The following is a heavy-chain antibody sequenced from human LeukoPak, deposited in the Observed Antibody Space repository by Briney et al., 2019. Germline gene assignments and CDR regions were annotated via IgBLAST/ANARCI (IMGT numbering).Heavy chain of an antibody. CDR2: IYYSGST. D-gene: IGHD5-12*01. CDR1: GGSISSSSYY. J-gene: IGHJ6*03. Sequence: PSETLSLTCTVSGGSISSSSYYWGWIRQPPGKGLEWIGSIYYSGSTYYNPSLKSRVTISVDTSKNQFSLKLSSVTAADTAVYYCARLRGYGLHYYYYMDVWGSGTTVTVSS. CDR3: ARLRGYGLHYYYYMDV. V-gene: IGHV4-39*07.